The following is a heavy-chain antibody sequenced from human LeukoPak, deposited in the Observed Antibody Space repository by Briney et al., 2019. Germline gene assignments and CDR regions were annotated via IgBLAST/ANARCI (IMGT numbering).Heavy chain of an antibody. CDR2: IRYDGSNK. D-gene: IGHD3-10*01. V-gene: IGHV3-30*02. CDR1: GFTFNG. J-gene: IGHJ4*02. Sequence: GGSLRVSCAASGFTFNGMHWVRQAPGKGLEWVAFIRYDGSNKYYADSVKGRFTISRDNSKNTLYLQMNSLRAEDTAVYYCAKWQTSGSAGDYWGQGTLVTVSS. CDR3: AKWQTSGSAGDY.